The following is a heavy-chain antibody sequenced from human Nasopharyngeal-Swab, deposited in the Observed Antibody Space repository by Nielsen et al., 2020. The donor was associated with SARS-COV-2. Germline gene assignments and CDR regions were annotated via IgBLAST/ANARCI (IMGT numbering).Heavy chain of an antibody. CDR1: GYTFTGYY. V-gene: IGHV1-2*04. CDR3: ARRVNWGSLDWFDP. D-gene: IGHD7-27*01. Sequence: ASVKVSCKASGYTFTGYYMHWLRQAPGQGLEWMGWINPNSGGTNYAQKFQGWVTMTRDTSISTAYMELSRLRSDDTAVYYCARRVNWGSLDWFDPWGQGTLVTVSS. CDR2: INPNSGGT. J-gene: IGHJ5*02.